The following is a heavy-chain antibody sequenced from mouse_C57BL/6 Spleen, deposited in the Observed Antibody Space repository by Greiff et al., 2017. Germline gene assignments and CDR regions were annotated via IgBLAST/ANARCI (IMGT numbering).Heavy chain of an antibody. D-gene: IGHD1-1*01. CDR1: GYTFTSYW. V-gene: IGHV1-74*01. J-gene: IGHJ1*03. CDR3: AISYGSSDWYFEV. Sequence: QVQLQQPGAELVKPGASVKVSCKASGYTFTSYWMHWVKQRPGQGLEWIGRIHPSDSDTNYNQKFKGKATLTVDKSSSTAYMQLSSLASEASAVYDGAISYGSSDWYFEVWGTGTTVTVSA. CDR2: IHPSDSDT.